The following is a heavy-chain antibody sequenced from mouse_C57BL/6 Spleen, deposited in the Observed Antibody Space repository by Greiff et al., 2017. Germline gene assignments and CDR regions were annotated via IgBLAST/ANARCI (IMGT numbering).Heavy chain of an antibody. V-gene: IGHV1-59*01. CDR3: ARDEGRSSAWFAY. Sequence: VQLQQPGAELVRPGTSVKLSCKASGYTFTGYWMHWVKQRPGQGLEWIGVFDPSDSYINYNQKFKGKATLTADTSSSTVYMQLSSLTSEDSAVYDRARDEGRSSAWFAYWGQGTMVTVSA. CDR2: FDPSDSYI. D-gene: IGHD1-1*01. CDR1: GYTFTGYW. J-gene: IGHJ3*01.